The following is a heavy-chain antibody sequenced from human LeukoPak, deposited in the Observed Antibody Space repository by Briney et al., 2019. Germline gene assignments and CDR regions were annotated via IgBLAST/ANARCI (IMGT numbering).Heavy chain of an antibody. D-gene: IGHD6-19*01. CDR3: AKSSGQTQYYYYYYMDV. CDR1: GYTFTIYY. CDR2: IKQSGGRT. Sequence: VASVTVSSTASGYTFTIYYMHWVGQAPGQGGGGMGIIKQSGGRTSYEQKFQGRVAMTRDMSTSTVYMELSSLRSEDTAVYYCAKSSGQTQYYYYYYMDVWGKGTTVTVSS. V-gene: IGHV1-46*01. J-gene: IGHJ6*03.